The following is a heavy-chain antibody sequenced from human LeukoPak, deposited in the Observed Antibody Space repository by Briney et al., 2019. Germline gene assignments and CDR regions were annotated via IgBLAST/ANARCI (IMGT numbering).Heavy chain of an antibody. Sequence: GGSLRLSCAASGFTFSSYAMSWVRQAPGKGLVWVSHINSDGSSTSYADSVKGRFTISRDNAKNTLYLEMNSLRAEDTAVYYCARDFWSGYYTFDYWGQGTLVTVSS. J-gene: IGHJ4*02. CDR1: GFTFSSYA. V-gene: IGHV3-74*01. CDR3: ARDFWSGYYTFDY. D-gene: IGHD3-3*01. CDR2: INSDGSST.